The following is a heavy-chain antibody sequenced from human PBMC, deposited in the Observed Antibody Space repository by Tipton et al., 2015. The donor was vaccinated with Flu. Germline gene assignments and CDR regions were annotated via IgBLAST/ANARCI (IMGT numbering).Heavy chain of an antibody. J-gene: IGHJ6*02. CDR2: ISGRGDDSKT. D-gene: IGHD6-19*01. Sequence: SLRLSCAGSGFTFSSYSMNWVRQAPGEGLEWVSTISGRGDDSKTNYADSVKGRFSISGDDSMHTLHLQMHRLRVEDSAIYYCAPTPGAVAGNPGYYWGMEVWGQGTTVTVSS. CDR1: GFTFSSYS. CDR3: APTPGAVAGNPGYYWGMEV. V-gene: IGHV3-23*01.